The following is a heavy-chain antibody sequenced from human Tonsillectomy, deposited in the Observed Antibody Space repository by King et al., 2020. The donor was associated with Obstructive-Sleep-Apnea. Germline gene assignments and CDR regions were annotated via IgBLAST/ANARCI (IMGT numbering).Heavy chain of an antibody. CDR1: GFTFSSYA. D-gene: IGHD6-13*01. CDR2: ISNDGRNK. J-gene: IGHJ4*02. CDR3: AGVLGGKVAAAGIAY. Sequence: VQLVESGGGVVQPGRSLRLPCAASGFTFSSYAMHWVRQAPGKGLEWVASISNDGRNKFHADSVKGRFTISRDNSKNTLYLQMNSPRGEDTAVYYCAGVLGGKVAAAGIAYWGQGTLVTVSS. V-gene: IGHV3-30*04.